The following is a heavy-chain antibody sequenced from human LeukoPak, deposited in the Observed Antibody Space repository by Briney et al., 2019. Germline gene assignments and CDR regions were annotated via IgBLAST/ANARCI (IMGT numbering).Heavy chain of an antibody. J-gene: IGHJ4*02. D-gene: IGHD3-22*01. CDR1: GGSISSYY. CDR2: IYYSGST. V-gene: IGHV4-59*01. Sequence: KSSETLSLTCTVSGGSISSYYWTWIRQPPGKGLEWIGYIYYSGSTNYNSSLKSRVTISIDTSKKQVSLKLSSVTAADTAVYYCARDRYYDSRGNFYESGYWGQGTLVTVSS. CDR3: ARDRYYDSRGNFYESGY.